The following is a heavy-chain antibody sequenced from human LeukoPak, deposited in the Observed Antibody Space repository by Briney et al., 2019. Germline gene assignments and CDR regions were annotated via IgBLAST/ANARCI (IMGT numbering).Heavy chain of an antibody. D-gene: IGHD2-15*01. Sequence: GASVKVSCKASGYTFTSYGISWVRQAPGQGLEWMGWISAYNGNTNYAQKLQGRVTMTTDTSTSTAYMELRGLRSDDTAVYYCARVGVDLGYCSGGSCYFYYFDYWGQGTLVTVSS. CDR3: ARVGVDLGYCSGGSCYFYYFDY. J-gene: IGHJ4*02. CDR1: GYTFTSYG. V-gene: IGHV1-18*01. CDR2: ISAYNGNT.